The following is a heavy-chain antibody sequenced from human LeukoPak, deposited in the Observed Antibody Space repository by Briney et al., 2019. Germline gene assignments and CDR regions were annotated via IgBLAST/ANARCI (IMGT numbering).Heavy chain of an antibody. Sequence: PGGTLRLSCAASGFTFSSYGMSWVRQAPGKGLEWVSGISGSGGSTYYADSVKGRLTISRDNSKNTLYLQMNSLRAEDTAVYYCAKVGYSGYDWEYYFDYWGQGTLVTVSS. CDR2: ISGSGGST. J-gene: IGHJ4*02. CDR3: AKVGYSGYDWEYYFDY. V-gene: IGHV3-23*01. D-gene: IGHD5-12*01. CDR1: GFTFSSYG.